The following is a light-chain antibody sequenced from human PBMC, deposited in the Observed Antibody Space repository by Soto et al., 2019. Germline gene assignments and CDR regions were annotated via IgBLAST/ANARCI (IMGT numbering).Light chain of an antibody. CDR2: AAS. CDR3: QQYGSSPYT. J-gene: IGKJ2*01. CDR1: QSVRSRY. Sequence: EIVLTQSPGTLSLSPGERATLSCRASQSVRSRYLAWYQQKPGQAPRLLIYAASSRATGIPDRFSGSGSGTDFTLIISGLVPEDFAVYYCQQYGSSPYTFGQGTKLEIK. V-gene: IGKV3-20*01.